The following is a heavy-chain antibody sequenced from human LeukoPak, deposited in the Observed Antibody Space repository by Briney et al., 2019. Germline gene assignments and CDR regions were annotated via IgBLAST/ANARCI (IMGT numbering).Heavy chain of an antibody. Sequence: SETLSLTCTVSGGSISSSSYYWGWLRQPPGKGLEWFGSIYYSGSTYYNPSLKSRVTISVDTSKNQFSLKLSSVTAADTAVYYCARLDAYSSGWYEALYYFDYWGQGTLVTVSS. D-gene: IGHD6-19*01. CDR2: IYYSGST. CDR1: GGSISSSSYY. V-gene: IGHV4-39*01. J-gene: IGHJ4*02. CDR3: ARLDAYSSGWYEALYYFDY.